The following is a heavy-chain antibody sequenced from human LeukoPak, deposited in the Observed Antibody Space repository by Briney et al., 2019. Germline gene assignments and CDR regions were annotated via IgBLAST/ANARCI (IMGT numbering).Heavy chain of an antibody. CDR2: IYHSGST. CDR1: GGSISSSNW. J-gene: IGHJ3*02. D-gene: IGHD6-13*01. CDR3: ARPNRIAAAGSVTAFDI. Sequence: PSGTLSLTCAVSGGSISSSNWWSWVRQPPGKGLEWIGEIYHSGSTNYNPSLKSRVTISVDKSKNQFSLKLSSVTAADTAVYYCARPNRIAAAGSVTAFDIWGQGTMVTVSS. V-gene: IGHV4-4*02.